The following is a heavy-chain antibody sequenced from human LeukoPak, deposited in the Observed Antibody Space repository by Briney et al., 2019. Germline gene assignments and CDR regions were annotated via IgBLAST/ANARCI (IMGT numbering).Heavy chain of an antibody. CDR1: GFSVSSKW. CDR3: VPAEMQ. CDR2: ISRDTDGART. D-gene: IGHD5-24*01. J-gene: IGHJ4*02. Sequence: PGGSLRLSCAASGFSVSSKWMPWVRQAPGEGLMWVSLISRDTDGARTNYADSVRGRFTISRDYAKNTVYLQMNSLRAEDTAVYYCVPAEMQWGQGTLVTVSS. V-gene: IGHV3-74*01.